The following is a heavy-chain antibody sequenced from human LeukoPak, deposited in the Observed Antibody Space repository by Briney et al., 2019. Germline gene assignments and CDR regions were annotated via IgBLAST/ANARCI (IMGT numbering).Heavy chain of an antibody. J-gene: IGHJ1*01. D-gene: IGHD6-19*01. V-gene: IGHV1-3*01. CDR1: GYTFTSYD. CDR3: ASGKQWPLGYFQH. CDR2: INAGNGNT. Sequence: ASVKVSCKASGYTFTSYDINWVRQATGQGLEWMGWINAGNGNTKYSQKFQGRVTITRDTSASTAYMELSSLRSEDTAVYYCASGKQWPLGYFQHWGQGTLVTVSS.